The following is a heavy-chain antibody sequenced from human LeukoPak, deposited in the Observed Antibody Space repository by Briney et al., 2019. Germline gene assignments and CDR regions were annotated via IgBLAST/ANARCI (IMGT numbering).Heavy chain of an antibody. CDR2: IKQDGGEK. Sequence: GGSLRLSCATSGFTFSRYTMSWVRQAPGKGLEWVANIKQDGGEKSYVESVRGRFTISRDNAKNSLYLQLNSLRAEDTALYYCARDNPPDYWGQGTLVTVSS. CDR1: GFTFSRYT. CDR3: ARDNPPDY. V-gene: IGHV3-7*03. J-gene: IGHJ4*02.